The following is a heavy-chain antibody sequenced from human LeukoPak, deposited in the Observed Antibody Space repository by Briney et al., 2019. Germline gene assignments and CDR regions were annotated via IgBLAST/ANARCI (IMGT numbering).Heavy chain of an antibody. Sequence: ASVKVSCKASGGTFSSYAISWVRQAPGQGLEWMGGIIPIFGTANYAQNFQGTVTITTDESTSTAYMELSSLRPEDTAVYYCARGVPYYDFWSGYSIGRDYYYYYMDVWGKGTTVTVSS. V-gene: IGHV1-69*05. CDR1: GGTFSSYA. J-gene: IGHJ6*03. CDR2: IIPIFGTA. CDR3: ARGVPYYDFWSGYSIGRDYYYYYMDV. D-gene: IGHD3-3*01.